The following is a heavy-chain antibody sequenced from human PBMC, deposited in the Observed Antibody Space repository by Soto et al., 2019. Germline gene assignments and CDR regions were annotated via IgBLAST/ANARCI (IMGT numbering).Heavy chain of an antibody. CDR3: ATYYDSLTGPMGPLNY. D-gene: IGHD3-9*01. CDR1: GASLARGVFY. J-gene: IGHJ4*02. V-gene: IGHV4-31*11. Sequence: QVQLQESGPGVVTPSQTLSLTCAVSGASLARGVFYWIWIRQYPGKGLEWIGDIYYSGSTRYNPSLKSRITISVDTSKNQFSLELSSVTAADTALYYCATYYDSLTGPMGPLNYWGQGILVTVSS. CDR2: IYYSGST.